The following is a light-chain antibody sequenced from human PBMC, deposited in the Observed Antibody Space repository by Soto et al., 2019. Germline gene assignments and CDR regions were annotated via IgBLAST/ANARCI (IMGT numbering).Light chain of an antibody. Sequence: EIVLTQSPATLSLSPGERATLSCRASQSVSSYLAWYQQKPGQAPRLLIYDASNRATGIPARFSGSGSGTDFTLTISSLEPEDFAVCYCQHFGSSPPWPFGQGTKVEMK. CDR1: QSVSSY. J-gene: IGKJ1*01. CDR3: QHFGSSPPWP. CDR2: DAS. V-gene: IGKV3-11*01.